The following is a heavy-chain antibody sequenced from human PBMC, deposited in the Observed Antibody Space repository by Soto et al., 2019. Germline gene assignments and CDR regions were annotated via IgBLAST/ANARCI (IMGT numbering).Heavy chain of an antibody. CDR2: INHSGST. D-gene: IGHD2-15*01. CDR3: VRGVGFFIGGSGYSEPVKNCFDP. CDR1: GGSFSGYY. V-gene: IGHV4-34*01. J-gene: IGHJ5*02. Sequence: PSETLSLTCAVYGGSFSGYYWSWIRQPPGKGLEWIGEINHSGSTNYNPSLKSRVTISVDTSKNQFSLKLSSVTAADTAVYYCVRGVGFFIGGSGYSEPVKNCFDPGAREPWSPSPQ.